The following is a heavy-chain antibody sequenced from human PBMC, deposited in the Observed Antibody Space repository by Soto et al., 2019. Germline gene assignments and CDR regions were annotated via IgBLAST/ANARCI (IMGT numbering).Heavy chain of an antibody. Sequence: GGSLRLSCAASGFTFSSYSMSWVRQAPGKGLEWVSGFRTGADDGTTYYADSVKGRFTISRDISKNTLFLQMNSLRAEDTAIYYCAKKVNSGPGSQYFDYWGQGTLVTVSS. J-gene: IGHJ4*02. CDR2: FRTGADDGTT. D-gene: IGHD3-10*01. V-gene: IGHV3-23*01. CDR1: GFTFSSYS. CDR3: AKKVNSGPGSQYFDY.